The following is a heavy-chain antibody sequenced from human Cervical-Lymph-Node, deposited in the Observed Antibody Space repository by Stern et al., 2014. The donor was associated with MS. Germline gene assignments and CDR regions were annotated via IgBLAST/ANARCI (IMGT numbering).Heavy chain of an antibody. CDR2: IYPDDSDI. Sequence: EVQLVESGAEVKKPGESLKISCKGSGYTFTNNWIAWVRQMPGKGLEWMGIIYPDDSDIRYSPSFQGPVTISADQSLRTSSCQRGSRKAADSAVYFCARPPPRRKWDDPNYGMDVWGQGTTVTVSS. V-gene: IGHV5-51*03. J-gene: IGHJ6*02. D-gene: IGHD1-1*01. CDR3: ARPPPRRKWDDPNYGMDV. CDR1: GYTFTNNW.